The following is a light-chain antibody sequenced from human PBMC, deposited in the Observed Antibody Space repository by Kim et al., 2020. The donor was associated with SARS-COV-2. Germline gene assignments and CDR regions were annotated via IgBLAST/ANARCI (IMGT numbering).Light chain of an antibody. J-gene: IGKJ1*01. CDR2: EAS. CDR1: QRVASY. V-gene: IGKV3-11*01. Sequence: ERAPPSCRESQRVASYSASYQQKPALAATRFLFEASNRATGIPAGFSGSGCGSHFILTISSREPEDVVVSYCQQRYNMPPSWTFGQGTKVDIK. CDR3: QQRYNMPPSWT.